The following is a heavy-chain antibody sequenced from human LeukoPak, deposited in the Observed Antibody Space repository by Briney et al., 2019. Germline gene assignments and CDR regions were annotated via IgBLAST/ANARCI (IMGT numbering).Heavy chain of an antibody. CDR1: GFTFSSSD. D-gene: IGHD1-26*01. Sequence: GGSLRLSCAASGFTFSSSDMNWVRQAPGKVLEWVSYISSSGSTKNYADSVKGRFTISRDNAKNSLYLQMNSLRAEDTAVYYCAREGSSYAPSGPFYFDYWGQGTLVTVSS. CDR3: AREGSSYAPSGPFYFDY. V-gene: IGHV3-48*03. J-gene: IGHJ4*02. CDR2: ISSSGSTK.